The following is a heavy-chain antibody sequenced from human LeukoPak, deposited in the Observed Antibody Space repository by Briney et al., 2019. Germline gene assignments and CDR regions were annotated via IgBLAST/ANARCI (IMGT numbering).Heavy chain of an antibody. V-gene: IGHV1-58*01. J-gene: IGHJ3*02. CDR2: IIVGSGAT. CDR1: GFTFSTSA. CDR3: AAELYGVYTDCCTFHI. D-gene: IGHD4-17*01. Sequence: SVKVSCKTSGFTFSTSAVQWVRQARGQRLEWIGWIIVGSGATNYAQSLQGRFTITRDMSTNTAYMELGSLGAEDSAVYYCAAELYGVYTDCCTFHIWGQGTMVTVSS.